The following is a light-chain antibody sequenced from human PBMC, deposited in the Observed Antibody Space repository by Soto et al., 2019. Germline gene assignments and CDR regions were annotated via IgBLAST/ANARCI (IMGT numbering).Light chain of an antibody. CDR1: SSDVGTYKY. CDR3: SSYAGSNNVL. V-gene: IGLV2-8*01. CDR2: EVS. J-gene: IGLJ2*01. Sequence: QSVLTQPPSASGSPGQSVTISCTGTSSDVGTYKYVSWYQQHPGKAPKLMIYEVSKRPSGVPDRFSASKSGNTASLTVSGRQAEEEADYYCSSYAGSNNVLFGGGTKLTVL.